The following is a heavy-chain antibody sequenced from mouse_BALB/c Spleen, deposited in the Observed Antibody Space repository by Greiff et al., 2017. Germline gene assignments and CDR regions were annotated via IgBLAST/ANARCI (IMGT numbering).Heavy chain of an antibody. D-gene: IGHD1-1*01. CDR1: GYSFTGYY. CDR2: INPYNGAT. J-gene: IGHJ2*01. CDR3: ARTTVVAGGYYFDD. V-gene: IGHV1-31*01. Sequence: VQLQQSGPELVKPGASVKISCKASGYSFTGYYMHWVKQSHVKSLEWIGRINPYNGATSYNQNFKDKASLTVDKSSSTAYMELHSLTSEDSAVYYCARTTVVAGGYYFDDWGQGTTLTVSS.